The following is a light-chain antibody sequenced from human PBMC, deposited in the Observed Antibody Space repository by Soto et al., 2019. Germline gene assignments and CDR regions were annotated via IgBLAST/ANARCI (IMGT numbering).Light chain of an antibody. Sequence: EIVLTQSPGTLSLSPGERATLSCRASQSVSNRYLAWYQQKPGQAPRLLIYGASSRATGIPARFSGSGSGTEFTLTISSLQSEDFAVYYCQQYSKWPITFGQGTRLEIK. CDR2: GAS. CDR1: QSVSNRY. CDR3: QQYSKWPIT. V-gene: IGKV3-20*01. J-gene: IGKJ5*01.